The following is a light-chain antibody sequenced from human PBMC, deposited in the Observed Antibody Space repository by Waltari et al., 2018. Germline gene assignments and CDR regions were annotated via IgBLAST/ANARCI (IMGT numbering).Light chain of an antibody. CDR3: QQCYTFPYT. V-gene: IGKV4-1*01. J-gene: IGKJ2*01. CDR2: WAS. Sequence: DIVLTQSPDSLAVSLGERATINCKSSQSVVFSSNNKNYLAWYQQKPGQPPTLLITWASTRESGVPDRFSGSGSETDFTLTISSLQAEDVAVYYCQQCYTFPYTFGQGTKLEIK. CDR1: QSVVFSSNNKNY.